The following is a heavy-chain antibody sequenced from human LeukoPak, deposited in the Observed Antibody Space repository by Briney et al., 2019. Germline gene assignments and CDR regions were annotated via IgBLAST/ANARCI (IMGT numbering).Heavy chain of an antibody. V-gene: IGHV3-23*01. CDR2: ISVSGNT. CDR1: GFTLSSYA. J-gene: IGHJ4*02. CDR3: AKAPVTTCSGAYCYPFDY. D-gene: IGHD2-21*01. Sequence: GGSLRLSCVASGFTLSSYAMSWVRQAPGKGLEWVSAISVSGNTYHADSVKGRFTISRDSSKNTLYLQMNRLRAEDAAVYYCAKAPVTTCSGAYCYPFDYWGQGTLVTVSS.